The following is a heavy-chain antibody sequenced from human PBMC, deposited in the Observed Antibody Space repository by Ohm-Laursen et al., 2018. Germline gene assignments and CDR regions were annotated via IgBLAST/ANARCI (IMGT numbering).Heavy chain of an antibody. J-gene: IGHJ6*02. CDR2: IYYSGST. Sequence: SDTLSLTCTVSGGSISGYYWSWIRQPPGKGLEWIGYIYYSGSTSYNPSLKSRVTMSVDTSKSQFSLKLSSVTAADTAVYYCARIAAVWRYYGMDVWGQGTTVAVSS. D-gene: IGHD6-13*01. CDR1: GGSISGYY. CDR3: ARIAAVWRYYGMDV. V-gene: IGHV4-59*07.